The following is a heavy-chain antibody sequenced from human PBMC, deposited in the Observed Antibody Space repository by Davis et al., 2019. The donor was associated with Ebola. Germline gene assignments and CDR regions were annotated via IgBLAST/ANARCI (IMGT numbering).Heavy chain of an antibody. CDR2: ISAYNGNT. Sequence: ASVKVSCKASGYTFTGYYMHWVRQAPGQGLEWMGWISAYNGNTNYAQKLQGRVTMTTDTSTSTAYMELRSLRSDDTAVYYCARDRGYYGSGSYSFLDYWGQGTLVTVSS. CDR3: ARDRGYYGSGSYSFLDY. CDR1: GYTFTGYY. D-gene: IGHD3-10*01. J-gene: IGHJ4*02. V-gene: IGHV1-18*04.